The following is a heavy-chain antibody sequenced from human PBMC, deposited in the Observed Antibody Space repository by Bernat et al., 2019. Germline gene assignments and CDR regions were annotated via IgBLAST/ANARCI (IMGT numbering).Heavy chain of an antibody. J-gene: IGHJ6*03. V-gene: IGHV5-51*01. CDR1: GYSFPSYW. CDR3: ARHRAQKMALSYIYRYYYMDV. D-gene: IGHD2-2*02. Sequence: EVQLVQSGAEVTQPGKSLKISCKASGYSFPSYWIGWVRQMPGRGLEWMGMIYPGDSETTYNPTLQGQVTISADKSTSTVYMQWSSLKASDTAIYFCARHRAQKMALSYIYRYYYMDVWGNGTTVTVS. CDR2: IYPGDSET.